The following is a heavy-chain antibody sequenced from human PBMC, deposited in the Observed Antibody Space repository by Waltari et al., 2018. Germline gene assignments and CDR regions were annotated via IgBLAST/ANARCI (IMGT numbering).Heavy chain of an antibody. Sequence: QVQLQESGPGLVKPSETLSLTCTVSGGSISSYYWSWIRQPPGKGLEWIGYIYYSGSTNYNPPLKSRVTLSVDTSKNQFSLKLSSVTAADTAVYYCARGIGIAARNWFDPWGQGTLVTVSS. CDR3: ARGIGIAARNWFDP. V-gene: IGHV4-59*01. J-gene: IGHJ5*02. D-gene: IGHD6-6*01. CDR2: IYYSGST. CDR1: GGSISSYY.